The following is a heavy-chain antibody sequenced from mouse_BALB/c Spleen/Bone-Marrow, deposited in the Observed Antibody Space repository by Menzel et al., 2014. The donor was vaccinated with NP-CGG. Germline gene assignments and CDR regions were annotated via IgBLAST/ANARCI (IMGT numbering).Heavy chain of an antibody. Sequence: QVQLQQSGAELVRPGPSVKVSCKASGYAFTNYWIEWIKQRPGQGLEWIGVINPGSGGINYNEKFKGKATLTADKSSSTAYMRLSNLTSDDSAVYFCARELVRGMDYWGQGTSVTVSS. CDR3: ARELVRGMDY. CDR1: GYAFTNYW. D-gene: IGHD1-1*01. J-gene: IGHJ4*01. V-gene: IGHV1-54*01. CDR2: INPGSGGI.